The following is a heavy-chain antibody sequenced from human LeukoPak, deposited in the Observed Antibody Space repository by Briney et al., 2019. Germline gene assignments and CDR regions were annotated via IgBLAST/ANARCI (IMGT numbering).Heavy chain of an antibody. Sequence: SETLSLTCTVSGGSISSGDYYWSWIRQPPGKGLEWVGYIYYSGSAYYNPSLKSRVTISVDTSKNQFSLMLRSVTAADTAVYYCARYLPASGSDYWGQGTLVSVSS. J-gene: IGHJ4*02. V-gene: IGHV4-30-4*01. CDR1: GGSISSGDYY. D-gene: IGHD3-10*01. CDR3: ARYLPASGSDY. CDR2: IYYSGSA.